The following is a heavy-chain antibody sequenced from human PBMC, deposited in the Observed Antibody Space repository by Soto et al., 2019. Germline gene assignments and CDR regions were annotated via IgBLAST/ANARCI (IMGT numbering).Heavy chain of an antibody. D-gene: IGHD2-15*01. CDR2: ISSSGSST. Sequence: GGSLRLSCAASGFSFSDYYMSWIRQAPGKGLEWVSAISSSGSSTYYADSVKGQVTISTDKSISTAYLQWSSLKASDTAMYYCARRQCSGGSCYYGMDVWGQGTTVTVSS. CDR3: ARRQCSGGSCYYGMDV. J-gene: IGHJ6*02. CDR1: GFSFSDYY. V-gene: IGHV3-11*01.